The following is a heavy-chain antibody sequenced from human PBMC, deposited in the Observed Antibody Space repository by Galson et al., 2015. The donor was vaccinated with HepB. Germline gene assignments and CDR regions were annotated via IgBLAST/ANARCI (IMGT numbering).Heavy chain of an antibody. CDR3: ARDRIQLRFTPRVSGMDV. Sequence: SVKVSCKASGYTFTSYAMNWVRQAPGQGLEWMGWINTNTGNPTYAQGFTGRFVFSLDTSVSTAYLQISSLKAEDTAVYYCARDRIQLRFTPRVSGMDVWGQGTTVTVSS. CDR2: INTNTGNP. J-gene: IGHJ6*02. D-gene: IGHD5-18*01. CDR1: GYTFTSYA. V-gene: IGHV7-4-1*02.